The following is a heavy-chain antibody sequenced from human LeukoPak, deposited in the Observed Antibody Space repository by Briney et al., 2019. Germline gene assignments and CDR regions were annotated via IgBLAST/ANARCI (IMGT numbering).Heavy chain of an antibody. D-gene: IGHD2-15*01. J-gene: IGHJ4*02. Sequence: ASVKVSCKVSGYTFTELAMHWVRQAPGKGLEWLGGFDPDAGQTIYGQKFQDRLTMTEDTSTDTAFMDLSSLRSEDTAVYYCATQVCRGNSCYSSLDFWGQGTLVTVSS. CDR3: ATQVCRGNSCYSSLDF. CDR1: GYTFTELA. CDR2: FDPDAGQT. V-gene: IGHV1-24*01.